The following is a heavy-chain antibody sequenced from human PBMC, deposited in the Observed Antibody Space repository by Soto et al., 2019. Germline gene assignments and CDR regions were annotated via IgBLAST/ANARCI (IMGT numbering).Heavy chain of an antibody. Sequence: HPGGSLRLSCAASGFTFSSYGMNWVRQAPGKGLEWVAVIWYDGSNKYYADSVKGRFTISRDNSKNTLYLQMDSLRAEDTAVYYCARDIGTVAGHWRGYYYFGMDVWGQGTTVTVS. CDR2: IWYDGSNK. CDR3: ARDIGTVAGHWRGYYYFGMDV. CDR1: GFTFSSYG. J-gene: IGHJ6*02. D-gene: IGHD6-19*01. V-gene: IGHV3-33*01.